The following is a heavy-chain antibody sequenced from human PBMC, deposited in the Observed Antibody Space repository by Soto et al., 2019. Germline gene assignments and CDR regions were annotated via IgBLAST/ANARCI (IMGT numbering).Heavy chain of an antibody. V-gene: IGHV1-69*13. CDR2: IIPIFGTA. Sequence: GASVKVSCKASGGTFSSYAISWVRQAPGQGLEWMGGIIPIFGTANYAQKFQGRVTITADESTSTAYMELSSLRSEDTAVYYCARDSGSWLGGRRDGYNYMGYAFDIWGQGTMVTVSS. J-gene: IGHJ3*02. CDR3: ARDSGSWLGGRRDGYNYMGYAFDI. D-gene: IGHD5-12*01. CDR1: GGTFSSYA.